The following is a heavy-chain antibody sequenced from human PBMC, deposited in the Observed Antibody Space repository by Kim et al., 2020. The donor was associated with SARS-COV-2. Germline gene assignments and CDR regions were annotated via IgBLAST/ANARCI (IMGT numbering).Heavy chain of an antibody. CDR2: IKQDGSEK. CDR3: ARFEEQLDYWYFDL. V-gene: IGHV3-7*01. Sequence: GGSLRLSCAASGFTFSSYWMSWVRQAPGKGLEWVANIKQDGSEKYYVDSVKGRFTISRDNAKNSLYLQMNSLRAEDTAVYYCARFEEQLDYWYFDLWGRGTLVTVSS. J-gene: IGHJ2*01. D-gene: IGHD6-6*01. CDR1: GFTFSSYW.